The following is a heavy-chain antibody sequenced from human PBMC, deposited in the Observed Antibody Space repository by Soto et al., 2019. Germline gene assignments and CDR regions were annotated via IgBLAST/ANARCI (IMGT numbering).Heavy chain of an antibody. Sequence: PETLSLTCAVFGFSISSGYFWGWIRQPPGKGPEWLGSIYHSGTTYYNPSVKGRVTISVDTSKNQFSLKMSSVTAADTAVYYCARDSSGYYWFDPWGQGTLVTVSS. CDR2: IYHSGTT. J-gene: IGHJ5*02. CDR1: GFSISSGYF. CDR3: ARDSSGYYWFDP. D-gene: IGHD3-22*01. V-gene: IGHV4-38-2*02.